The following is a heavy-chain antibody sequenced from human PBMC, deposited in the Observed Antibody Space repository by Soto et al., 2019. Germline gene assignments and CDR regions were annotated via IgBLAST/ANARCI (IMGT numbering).Heavy chain of an antibody. J-gene: IGHJ6*02. D-gene: IGHD6-13*01. CDR2: IIPIFGTA. CDR1: GGTFSSYA. CDR3: ARDRVSSSSCCDYGMDV. Sequence: VASVKVSCKASGGTFSSYAISWVRQAPGQGLEWVGGIIPIFGTANYAQKFQGRVTITADKSTSTAYMELSSLRSEDTAVYYCARDRVSSSSCCDYGMDVWGQGTTVTVSS. V-gene: IGHV1-69*06.